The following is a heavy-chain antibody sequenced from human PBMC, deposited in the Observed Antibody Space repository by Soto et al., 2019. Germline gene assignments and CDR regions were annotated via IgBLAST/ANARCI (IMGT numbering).Heavy chain of an antibody. Sequence: EVQLVESGGGLIHPGGSLRLSCAACGFDVNSDYMNWVRQTPGKGLEWVASIYSGEATYYADSVRGRFTISSDKSKNTLYFQLSSLRIEDTAVYYCTRDGRGLGRLSLFEYWGQGVLVTVSS. CDR3: TRDGRGLGRLSLFEY. J-gene: IGHJ4*02. V-gene: IGHV3-53*01. CDR1: GFDVNSDY. CDR2: IYSGEAT. D-gene: IGHD2-21*02.